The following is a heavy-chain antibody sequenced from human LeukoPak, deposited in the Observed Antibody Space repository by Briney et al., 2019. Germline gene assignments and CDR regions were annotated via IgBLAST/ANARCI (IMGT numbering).Heavy chain of an antibody. CDR3: ARQGLGRSGYYGHYFDF. J-gene: IGHJ4*02. V-gene: IGHV4-59*01. Sequence: SETLSLTCTVSGGSISGYYWNWIRQPPGKGLEWIGYIYYSGSTNYNPSLKSRVTISGDTSKNQFSLKMSYVTAADTAVYYCARQGLGRSGYYGHYFDFWGQGILVTVSS. CDR2: IYYSGST. D-gene: IGHD3-3*01. CDR1: GGSISGYY.